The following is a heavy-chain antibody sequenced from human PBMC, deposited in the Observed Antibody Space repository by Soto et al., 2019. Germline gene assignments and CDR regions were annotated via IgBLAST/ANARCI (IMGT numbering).Heavy chain of an antibody. Sequence: GGSLRLSCGASGFTFSSDWMSWVCQAPRPALECVANIQHDGSETIYVDSVKGRFTISTDNTNNTLYLQMDRLGVEATAVYYCAGRNGRWLPYCFDDWGQGTLVTVSS. D-gene: IGHD3-22*01. J-gene: IGHJ4*02. CDR1: GFTFSSDW. V-gene: IGHV3-7*03. CDR3: AGRNGRWLPYCFDD. CDR2: IQHDGSET.